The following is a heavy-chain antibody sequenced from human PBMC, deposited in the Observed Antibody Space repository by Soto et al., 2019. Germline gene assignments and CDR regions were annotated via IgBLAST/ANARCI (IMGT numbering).Heavy chain of an antibody. D-gene: IGHD3-9*01. J-gene: IGHJ4*02. V-gene: IGHV4-39*01. CDR2: IYYSGST. Sequence: SETLSLTCTVSGGSISSSSYYWGWIRQPPGKGLEWIGSIYYSGSTYYNPSLKSRVTISVDTSKNHFSLKLSSVTAADTAVYYCARQGGHYDILTGYHLDYWGQGTLVTVSS. CDR1: GGSISSSSYY. CDR3: ARQGGHYDILTGYHLDY.